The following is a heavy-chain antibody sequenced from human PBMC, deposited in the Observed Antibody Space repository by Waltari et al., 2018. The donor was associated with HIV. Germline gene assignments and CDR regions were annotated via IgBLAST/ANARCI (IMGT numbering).Heavy chain of an antibody. Sequence: QVQLVQSGAEVKKPGASVKVSRKASGYTFTSYGISWVRQAPGQGREWMRWISAYHGHTNDAQTLQGRVTMITDTATSAAYMDRRSLRSDDTAFYYCARALCSVYYTPYYFDYWGQGTLVIVSS. CDR1: GYTFTSYG. CDR3: ARALCSVYYTPYYFDY. CDR2: ISAYHGHT. V-gene: IGHV1-18*01. J-gene: IGHJ4*02. D-gene: IGHD3-3*01.